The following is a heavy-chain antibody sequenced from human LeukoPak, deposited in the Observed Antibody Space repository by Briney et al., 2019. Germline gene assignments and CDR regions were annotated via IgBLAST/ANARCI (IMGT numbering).Heavy chain of an antibody. D-gene: IGHD3-9*01. CDR3: ARHDTTYDILTGYYKGWFDP. Sequence: SETLSLTCTVSGGSISSYYWSWIRQPPGKGLEWIGYIYYSGSTNYNPSLKSRVTIPVDTSKNQFSLKLSSVTAADTAVYYCARHDTTYDILTGYYKGWFDPWGQGTLVTVSS. J-gene: IGHJ5*02. CDR1: GGSISSYY. V-gene: IGHV4-59*08. CDR2: IYYSGST.